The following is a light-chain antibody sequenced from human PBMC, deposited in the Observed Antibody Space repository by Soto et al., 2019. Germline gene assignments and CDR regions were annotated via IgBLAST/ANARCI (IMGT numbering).Light chain of an antibody. CDR3: QQRSNWL. V-gene: IGKV3-11*01. Sequence: DTVLTQSPATLSLSPGDRATLSCRASQSVGIYLAWYRQKPGQAPRLLIYDASNRAPGVPARFSGSGSGTDFTLTLSSLEPEDFAVYYCQQRSNWLFGPGTKVYIK. CDR1: QSVGIY. CDR2: DAS. J-gene: IGKJ3*01.